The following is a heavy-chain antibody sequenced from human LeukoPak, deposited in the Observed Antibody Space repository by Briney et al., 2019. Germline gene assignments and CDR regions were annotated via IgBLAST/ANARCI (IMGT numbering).Heavy chain of an antibody. J-gene: IGHJ6*03. CDR1: EYTCTSYY. D-gene: IGHD2/OR15-2a*01. V-gene: IGHV1-46*01. CDR2: INPSGGST. Sequence: ASVTVSGEASEYTCTSYYMHWVRQAPGQGLEWMGIINPSGGSTSYAQKFQGRVTMTRDMSTSTVYMELSSLRSEDTAVYYCARNVVAYYYMDVWGKGTTVTVSS. CDR3: ARNVVAYYYMDV.